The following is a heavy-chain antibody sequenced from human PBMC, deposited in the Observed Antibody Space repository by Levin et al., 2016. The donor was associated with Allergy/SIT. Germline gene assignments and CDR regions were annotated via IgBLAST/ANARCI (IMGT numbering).Heavy chain of an antibody. J-gene: IGHJ6*02. V-gene: IGHV3-30*02. Sequence: WIRQPPGKGLEWVAFIRYDGSNKYYADSVKGRFTISRDNSKNTLYLQMNSLRAEDTAVYYCANWWGSGTRYCSGGSCSASALGYYYGMDVWGQGTTVTVSS. D-gene: IGHD2-15*01. CDR3: ANWWGSGTRYCSGGSCSASALGYYYGMDV. CDR2: IRYDGSNK.